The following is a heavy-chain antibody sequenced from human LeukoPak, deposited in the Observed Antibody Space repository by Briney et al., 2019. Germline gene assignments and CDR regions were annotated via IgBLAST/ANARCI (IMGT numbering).Heavy chain of an antibody. J-gene: IGHJ3*02. CDR1: GYSFTSYW. V-gene: IGHV5-51*01. Sequence: GESLKISCKGSGYSFTSYWIGWVRQMPGKGLEWMGIIYPGDSDTRYSPSFQGQVTISADKSISTAYLQWRSLKASDTAMYYCARPLRCSGGSCFSESDAFDIWGQGTMVTVSS. D-gene: IGHD2-15*01. CDR2: IYPGDSDT. CDR3: ARPLRCSGGSCFSESDAFDI.